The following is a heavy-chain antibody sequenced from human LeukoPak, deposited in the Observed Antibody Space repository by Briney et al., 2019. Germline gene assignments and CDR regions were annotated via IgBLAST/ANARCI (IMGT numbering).Heavy chain of an antibody. V-gene: IGHV1-2*02. J-gene: IGHJ5*02. Sequence: ASVKVSCKASGYTFTDYYMHWVRQAPGQGLEWMGWINPNSGDTNYAQKFQGRVTMTRDTSISTAYMELSRLRSDDTAVYYCARQRPPDYYDSSGYYHWGQGTLVTVSS. D-gene: IGHD3-22*01. CDR2: INPNSGDT. CDR1: GYTFTDYY. CDR3: ARQRPPDYYDSSGYYH.